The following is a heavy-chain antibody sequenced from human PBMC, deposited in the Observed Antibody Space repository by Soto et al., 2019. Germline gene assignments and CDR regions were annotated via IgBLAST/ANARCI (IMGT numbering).Heavy chain of an antibody. CDR3: ATGRYSYGSEY. Sequence: QVQLQESGPGLVKSSETLSLTCTISGRSINDYYWSWIRQSPGKGLEWIGYFYSLGTTNYNPSLKSRVTISLDTSKREFSLTLSFVTAADTAVYYCATGRYSYGSEYWGQGALVIVSS. CDR2: FYSLGTT. V-gene: IGHV4-59*01. CDR1: GRSINDYY. D-gene: IGHD3-10*01. J-gene: IGHJ4*02.